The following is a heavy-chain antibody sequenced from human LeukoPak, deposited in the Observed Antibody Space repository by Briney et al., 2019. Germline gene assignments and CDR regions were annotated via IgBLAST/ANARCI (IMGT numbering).Heavy chain of an antibody. CDR3: ARGNDFDI. CDR1: GCSITGYH. V-gene: IGHV4-4*08. Sequence: SETLSLTCTVSGCSITGYHWSWIRQPPGKGLEWIGYIYSSGSTEYKPSLKSRATISADTSKNQLSLKLTSVTAADTAIYYCARGNDFDIWGQGTMVTVSS. CDR2: IYSSGST. J-gene: IGHJ3*02.